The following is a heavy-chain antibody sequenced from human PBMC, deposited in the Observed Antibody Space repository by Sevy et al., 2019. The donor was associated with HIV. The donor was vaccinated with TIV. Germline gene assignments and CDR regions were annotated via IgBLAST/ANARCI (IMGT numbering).Heavy chain of an antibody. CDR1: GFTFSSYA. D-gene: IGHD5-12*01. CDR3: AKDLYSGYDLGLFDY. J-gene: IGHJ4*02. Sequence: GGSLRLSCAASGFTFSSYAMSWVRQAPGKGLEWVSAISGSGGSTYYAASVKGRFTISRDNSKNTLYLQMNSLRAEDTAVYYCAKDLYSGYDLGLFDYWGQGTLVTVSS. V-gene: IGHV3-23*01. CDR2: ISGSGGST.